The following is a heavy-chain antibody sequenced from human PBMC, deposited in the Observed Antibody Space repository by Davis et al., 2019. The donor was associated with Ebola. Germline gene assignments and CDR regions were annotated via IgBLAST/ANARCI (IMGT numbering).Heavy chain of an antibody. CDR2: ISAYNGNT. Sequence: ASVKVSCKASGYTFTSYGISWVRQAPGQGLEWMGWISAYNGNTNYAQKLQGRVTMTTDTSTSTAYMELRSLRSDDTAVYYCARGVVGATYYYYYGMDVWGKGTTVTVSS. D-gene: IGHD1-26*01. J-gene: IGHJ6*04. CDR3: ARGVVGATYYYYYGMDV. V-gene: IGHV1-18*04. CDR1: GYTFTSYG.